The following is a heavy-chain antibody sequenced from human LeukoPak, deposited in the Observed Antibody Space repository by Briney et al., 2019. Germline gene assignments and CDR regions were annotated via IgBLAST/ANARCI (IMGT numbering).Heavy chain of an antibody. Sequence: GGSLRLSCEASGITSSQYKIHWVRQAPGKGPEWLSLISYDGSYPNYADSVKGRSTISRDKSTNTVYFQLNSLRPEDTAIYYCAAYYDSNGYYFGMGFDPWGQGTLVTVSS. CDR1: GITSSQYK. CDR2: ISYDGSYP. J-gene: IGHJ5*02. D-gene: IGHD3-22*01. V-gene: IGHV3-30*03. CDR3: AAYYDSNGYYFGMGFDP.